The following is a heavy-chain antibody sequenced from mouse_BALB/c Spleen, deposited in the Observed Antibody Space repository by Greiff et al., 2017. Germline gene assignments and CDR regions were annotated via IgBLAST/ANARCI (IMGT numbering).Heavy chain of an antibody. CDR3: ARGPYYGNPSGAMDY. CDR1: GYTFTDYW. J-gene: IGHJ4*01. V-gene: IGHV1-69*01. CDR2: IDTSDSYT. Sequence: QVQLQQPGAELVMPGASVKMSCKASGYTFTDYWMHWVKQRPGQGLEWIGAIDTSDSYTSYNQKFKGKATLTVDESSSTAYMQLSSLTSEDSAVYYCARGPYYGNPSGAMDYWGQGTSVTVSS. D-gene: IGHD2-10*01.